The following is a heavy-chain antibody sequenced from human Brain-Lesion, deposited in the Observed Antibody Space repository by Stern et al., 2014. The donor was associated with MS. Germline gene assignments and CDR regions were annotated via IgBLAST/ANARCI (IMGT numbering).Heavy chain of an antibody. Sequence: VQLVESGAEVKKPGASVKVSCKVSGYTLTEFSMHWVRQAPGKGLERMGGFDPEDGEKIYAQKVRGTVAMTEDTSTDTAYMELSSLRSEDTAVYYCATGGRVGAPTYYGMDVWGQGTAVTVSS. CDR3: ATGGRVGAPTYYGMDV. D-gene: IGHD1-26*01. CDR2: FDPEDGEK. J-gene: IGHJ6*02. V-gene: IGHV1-24*01. CDR1: GYTLTEFS.